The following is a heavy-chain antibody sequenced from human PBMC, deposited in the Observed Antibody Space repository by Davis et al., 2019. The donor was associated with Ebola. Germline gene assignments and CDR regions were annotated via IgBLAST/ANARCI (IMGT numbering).Heavy chain of an antibody. D-gene: IGHD3-10*01. J-gene: IGHJ4*02. CDR1: GFTFSSYA. Sequence: GESLKISCAASGFTFSSYAMSWVRQAPGKGLEWVSAISGSGGSTYYADSVKGRFTISRDNSKNTLYLQMNSLRAEDTAVYYCATTAFDGRGYYFDYWGQGTLVTVSS. CDR3: ATTAFDGRGYYFDY. V-gene: IGHV3-23*01. CDR2: ISGSGGST.